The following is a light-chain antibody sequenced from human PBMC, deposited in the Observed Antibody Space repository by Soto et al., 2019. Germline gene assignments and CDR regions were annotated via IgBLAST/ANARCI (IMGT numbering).Light chain of an antibody. CDR2: GAS. Sequence: EIVLTQSPGILSLSPGERASLSCGASQSITSSFLAWYQQKPGQAPRLLIYGASSRATGIPDRFSGTGSETDFTLTINRLEPEDFAMYYCQQYEISPPITFGQGTRLEIK. CDR3: QQYEISPPIT. V-gene: IGKV3-20*01. CDR1: QSITSSF. J-gene: IGKJ5*01.